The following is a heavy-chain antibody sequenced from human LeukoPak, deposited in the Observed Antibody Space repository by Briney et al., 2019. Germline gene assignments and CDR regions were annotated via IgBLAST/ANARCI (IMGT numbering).Heavy chain of an antibody. J-gene: IGHJ3*02. V-gene: IGHV3-11*04. CDR3: ARDRMIVVRNAFDI. D-gene: IGHD3-22*01. CDR2: ISSSGSTI. CDR1: GFTFSDYY. Sequence: PGGSLRLSCAASGFTFSDYYMSWIRQAPGKGLEWVSYISSSGSTIYYADSVKGRFTISRDNAKNSLYLQMNSLRAEDTAVYYCARDRMIVVRNAFDIWGQGTMVTVSS.